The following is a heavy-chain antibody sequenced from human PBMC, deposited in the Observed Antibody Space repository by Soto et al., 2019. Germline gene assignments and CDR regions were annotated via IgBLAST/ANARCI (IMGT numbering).Heavy chain of an antibody. CDR2: TYYRSKWYN. V-gene: IGHV6-1*01. D-gene: IGHD2-21*02. Sequence: SQTLSLTCAISGDSVSSNSAAWNWIRQSPSRGLEWLGRTYYRSKWYNDYAVSVKSRITINPDTSKNQSSLQLNSVTPEDTAVNYYARVGSYCGGDCYSEDALDIWGQGTMVTVSS. CDR3: ARVGSYCGGDCYSEDALDI. J-gene: IGHJ3*02. CDR1: GDSVSSNSAA.